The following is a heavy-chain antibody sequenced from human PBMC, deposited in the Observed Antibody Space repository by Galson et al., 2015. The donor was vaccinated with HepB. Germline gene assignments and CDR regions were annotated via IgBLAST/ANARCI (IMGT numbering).Heavy chain of an antibody. CDR2: ISYDGSNK. V-gene: IGHV3-30-3*01. J-gene: IGHJ4*02. D-gene: IGHD5-18*01. CDR1: GFTFSSYA. Sequence: SLRLSCAASGFTFSSYAMHWARQAPGKGLEWVAVISYDGSNKYYADSVKGRFTISRDNSKNTLYLQMNSLRAEDTAVYYCARGDSRGADTAWFDYWGQGTLVTVSS. CDR3: ARGDSRGADTAWFDY.